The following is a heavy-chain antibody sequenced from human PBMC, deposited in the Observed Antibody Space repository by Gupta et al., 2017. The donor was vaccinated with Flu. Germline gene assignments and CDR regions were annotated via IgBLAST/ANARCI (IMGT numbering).Heavy chain of an antibody. CDR2: ISVSGGNT. CDR3: AKVNYRHSFDY. CDR1: GFTFSSYA. V-gene: IGHV3-23*01. Sequence: EVQLLESGGGLVQPGGSLRLSCAASGFTFSSYAMSWVRQAPGKGLEWVSSISVSGGNTYYADSVKGRFTISRDNSKNTLYLRMNSLRAEDTAVYYCAKVNYRHSFDYWGQGTLVTVSS. J-gene: IGHJ4*02. D-gene: IGHD4-4*01.